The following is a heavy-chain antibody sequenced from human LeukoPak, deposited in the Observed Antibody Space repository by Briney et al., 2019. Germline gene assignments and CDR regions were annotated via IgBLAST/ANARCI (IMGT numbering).Heavy chain of an antibody. J-gene: IGHJ4*02. CDR3: AGIAVAGSLLPDY. CDR2: IKQDGSEK. D-gene: IGHD6-19*01. Sequence: GGSLRLSCAASGFTFSSYWMSWVRQAPGKGLEWVANIKQDGSEKYYVDSVKGRFTISRDNSKNTLYLQMNSLRAEDTAVYYCAGIAVAGSLLPDYWGQGTLVTVSS. V-gene: IGHV3-7*03. CDR1: GFTFSSYW.